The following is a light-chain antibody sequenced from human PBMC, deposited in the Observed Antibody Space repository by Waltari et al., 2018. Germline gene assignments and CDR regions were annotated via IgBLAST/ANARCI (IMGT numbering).Light chain of an antibody. V-gene: IGLV2-14*03. Sequence: QSALTQPAAVSGSPGQSITISCTGTSSDIGGYTSVSGYQQHPGKAPKLMIYAVTNRPSGVSNRFSGSKSGNTASLTISGLQAEDEAAYYCGSYRSSALEAIFGGGTKLTVL. CDR1: SSDIGGYTS. J-gene: IGLJ2*01. CDR2: AVT. CDR3: GSYRSSALEAI.